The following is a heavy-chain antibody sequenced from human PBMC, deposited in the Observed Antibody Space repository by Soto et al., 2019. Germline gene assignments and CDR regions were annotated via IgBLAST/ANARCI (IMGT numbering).Heavy chain of an antibody. V-gene: IGHV4-59*02. CDR3: ARGTETAYYYYYYYMDV. CDR1: GDSVTSHY. Sequence: SETLSLTCSFSGDSVTSHYLTWIRQSPEKRLEWIGYMHYTGFSHYNPSLKSRVTISVDTSKNQFSLQLSSVTAADTAVYYCARGTETAYYYYYYYMDVWGKGTTVTVSS. CDR2: MHYTGFS. J-gene: IGHJ6*03.